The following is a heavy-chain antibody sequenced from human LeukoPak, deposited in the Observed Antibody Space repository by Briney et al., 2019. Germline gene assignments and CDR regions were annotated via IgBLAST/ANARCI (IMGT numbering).Heavy chain of an antibody. CDR2: IFYSVST. D-gene: IGHD6-19*01. Sequence: SQTRSLTCPVAAGSLSSYYWSWIRHPPGGGREWNGYIFYSVSTNYNPSLKSRVTISVDTSKSQFSLNLSSVTAADTAVYYCAREKSSGWYGGDFDYWGQGTLVTVSS. CDR3: AREKSSGWYGGDFDY. V-gene: IGHV4-59*01. CDR1: AGSLSSYY. J-gene: IGHJ4*02.